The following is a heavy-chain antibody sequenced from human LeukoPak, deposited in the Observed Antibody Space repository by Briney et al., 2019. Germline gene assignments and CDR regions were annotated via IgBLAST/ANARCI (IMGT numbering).Heavy chain of an antibody. V-gene: IGHV3-23*01. D-gene: IGHD6-19*01. CDR3: ARGQLLYSSGWFNWFDP. Sequence: GGSLRLSCAASGFTFSSYAMSWVRQAPGKGLEWVSAISGSGATTYYADSVNGRFTISRDNSKNTLYLQMNSLRAEDTAVYYCARGQLLYSSGWFNWFDPWGQGTLVTVSS. J-gene: IGHJ5*02. CDR1: GFTFSSYA. CDR2: ISGSGATT.